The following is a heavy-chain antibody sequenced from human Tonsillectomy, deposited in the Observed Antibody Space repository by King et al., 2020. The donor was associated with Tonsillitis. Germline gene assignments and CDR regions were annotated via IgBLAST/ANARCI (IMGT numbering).Heavy chain of an antibody. Sequence: VQLQESGPGLVKPSETLSLTCTVSGGSIRNYYWSWIRQPPGKGLEWIGYIYYSGGTNYNPSLESRVTISVDTSKNQFSLKLSSVTAADTAVYYCARHTYDFWSGSYYYYYMDVWGKGTTVTVSS. CDR2: IYYSGGT. J-gene: IGHJ6*03. D-gene: IGHD3-3*01. CDR1: GGSIRNYY. V-gene: IGHV4-59*08. CDR3: ARHTYDFWSGSYYYYYMDV.